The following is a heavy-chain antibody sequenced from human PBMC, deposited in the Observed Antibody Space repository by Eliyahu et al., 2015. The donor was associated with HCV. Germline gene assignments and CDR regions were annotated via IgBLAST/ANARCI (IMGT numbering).Heavy chain of an antibody. Sequence: EVQLVESGGGLVQPGRSLRLSCAASGFTFDDYAMHWVRQAPGKGLEWVSGISWNSGSIGYADSVKGRFTISRDNAKNSLYLQMNSLRAEDTALYYCAKGPRPRYYYYGMDVWGQGTTVTVSS. V-gene: IGHV3-9*01. CDR3: AKGPRPRYYYYGMDV. CDR1: GFTFDDYA. J-gene: IGHJ6*02. CDR2: ISWNSGSI.